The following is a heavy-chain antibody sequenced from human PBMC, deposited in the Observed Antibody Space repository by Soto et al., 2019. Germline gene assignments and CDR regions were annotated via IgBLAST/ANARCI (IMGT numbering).Heavy chain of an antibody. V-gene: IGHV3-23*01. Sequence: GSLRLSCAASGFTFSSYAMSWVRQAPGKELEWVSAISGSGGSTYYADSVKGRFTISRDNSKNTLYLQMNSLRAEDMAVYYCAKVKYDFWSGFDYWGQGTLVTVSS. CDR2: ISGSGGST. CDR1: GFTFSSYA. D-gene: IGHD3-3*01. CDR3: AKVKYDFWSGFDY. J-gene: IGHJ4*02.